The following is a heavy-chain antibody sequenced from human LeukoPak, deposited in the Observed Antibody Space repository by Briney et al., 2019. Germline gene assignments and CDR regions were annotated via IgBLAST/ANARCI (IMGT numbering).Heavy chain of an antibody. CDR1: XXX. J-gene: IGHJ6*02. D-gene: IGHD4-11*01. CDR3: ARGYYSNYRYYYYGMDV. CDR2: IYYSGST. V-gene: IGHV4-30-4*01. Sequence: XXXWSWIRXPPGKGLEWIGYIYYSGSTYYNPSLKSRVTISVDTSKNQFSLKLSSVTAADTAVYYCARGYYSNYRYYYYGMDVWGQGTTVTVSS.